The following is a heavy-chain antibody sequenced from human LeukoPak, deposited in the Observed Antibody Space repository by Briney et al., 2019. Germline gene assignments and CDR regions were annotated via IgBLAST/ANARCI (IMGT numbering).Heavy chain of an antibody. J-gene: IGHJ4*02. CDR1: GFTFSSYS. D-gene: IGHD1-1*01. Sequence: GGSLRLSCAASGFTFSSYSMNWVRQAPGKGLEWVSSISSSSSYIYYADSVKGRFTISRDNAKNSLYLQMNSLRAEDTAVYYCARDPSLRTTADYWGQGTLVTVSS. CDR3: ARDPSLRTTADY. V-gene: IGHV3-21*01. CDR2: ISSSSSYI.